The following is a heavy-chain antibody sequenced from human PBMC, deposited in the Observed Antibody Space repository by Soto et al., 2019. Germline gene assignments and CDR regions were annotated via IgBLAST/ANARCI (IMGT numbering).Heavy chain of an antibody. D-gene: IGHD6-19*01. CDR2: IWYDGSNK. Sequence: QVQLVESGGGVVQPGRSLRLSCAASGFTFSSYGMHWVRQAPGKGLEWVAVIWYDGSNKYYADSVKGRFTISRDNSKNTLYLQMNSLRAEDTAVYYCARDGYSSAGGGLDPWGQGTLVTVSS. CDR3: ARDGYSSAGGGLDP. CDR1: GFTFSSYG. V-gene: IGHV3-33*01. J-gene: IGHJ5*02.